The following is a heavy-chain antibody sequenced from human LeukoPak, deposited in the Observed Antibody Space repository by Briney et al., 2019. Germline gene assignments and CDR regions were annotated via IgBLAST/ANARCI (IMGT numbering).Heavy chain of an antibody. CDR1: GYTFTGYY. Sequence: ASVTVSCKASGYTFTGYYMHWVRQAPGQGLEWMGWINPNSGGTSYAQKFQGRVTMTRDTSISTAYMELSRLSSDDTAVYFCAKRGVVIRVILVGFHKGAYYFDSWGQGALVTVSS. D-gene: IGHD3-22*01. CDR2: INPNSGGT. J-gene: IGHJ4*02. CDR3: AKRGVVIRVILVGFHKGAYYFDS. V-gene: IGHV1-2*02.